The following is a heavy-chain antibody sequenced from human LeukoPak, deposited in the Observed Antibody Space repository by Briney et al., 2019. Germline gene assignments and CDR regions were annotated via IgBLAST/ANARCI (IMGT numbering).Heavy chain of an antibody. CDR1: GFSFRSYN. CDR2: ISSSSSYI. J-gene: IGHJ5*02. CDR3: ARGSGRYDYVWGSYRSNWFDP. V-gene: IGHV3-21*01. D-gene: IGHD3-16*02. Sequence: GGSLRLSCAASGFSFRSYNMNWVRQAPGKGLEWVSSISSSSSYIYYADSVKGRFTISRDNAKNSLYLQMNSLRAEDTAVYYCARGSGRYDYVWGSYRSNWFDPWGQGTLVTVSS.